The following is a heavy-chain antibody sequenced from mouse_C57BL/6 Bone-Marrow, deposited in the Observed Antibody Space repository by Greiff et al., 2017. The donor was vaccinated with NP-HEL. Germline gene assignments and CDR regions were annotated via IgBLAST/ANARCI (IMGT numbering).Heavy chain of an antibody. CDR2: IDPSDSYT. CDR3: AHRGFAY. J-gene: IGHJ3*01. CDR1: GYTFTSYW. V-gene: IGHV1-59*01. Sequence: QVQLQQPGAELVRPGTSVKLSCKASGYTFTSYWMHWVKQRPGQGLEWIGVIDPSDSYTNYNQKIKGKATLTVDTSSSTAYMQLSSLTSEDSAVYYCAHRGFAYWGQGTLVTVSA.